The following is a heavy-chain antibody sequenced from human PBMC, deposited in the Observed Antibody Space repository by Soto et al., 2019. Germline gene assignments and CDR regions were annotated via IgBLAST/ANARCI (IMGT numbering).Heavy chain of an antibody. V-gene: IGHV3-15*07. J-gene: IGHJ1*01. CDR2: IKSKTDGGTT. CDR1: DFTSINAG. Sequence: RDSCTAADFTSINAGMNCLIKAPGKGLEWVGRIKSKTDGGTTDYAAPVKGRFTISRDDSKNTLYLQMNSLKTEDTAVYYCKADDARRVAPRVLAFRGKGTLVPVSS. D-gene: IGHD2-21*01. CDR3: KADDARRVAPRVLAF.